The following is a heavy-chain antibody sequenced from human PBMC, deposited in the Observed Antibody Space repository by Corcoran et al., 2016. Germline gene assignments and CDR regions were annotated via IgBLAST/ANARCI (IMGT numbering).Heavy chain of an antibody. CDR1: GFIFSNYW. J-gene: IGHJ4*02. CDR3: AREARARVDY. Sequence: EVQLVESGGGLVQPGGSLRLSCAASGFIFSNYWMSWLRQAPGKGPEWVASIKQDGGETYYVDSVKGRVTISRDNARNSLYLQMNSVRVEDMAIYYCAREARARVDYWGQGTLVTVSS. V-gene: IGHV3-7*03. CDR2: IKQDGGET.